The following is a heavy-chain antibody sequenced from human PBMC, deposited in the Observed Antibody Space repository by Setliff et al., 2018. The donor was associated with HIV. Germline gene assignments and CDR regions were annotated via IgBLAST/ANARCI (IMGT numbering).Heavy chain of an antibody. V-gene: IGHV4-34*01. CDR1: GRSFSAYH. D-gene: IGHD3-3*01. Sequence: TSETLSLTCPVYGRSFSAYHWSWIRQTPGKGLEWLGEINHSGSTAYNLALVSRVSMSIGTSKNQFSLKLTSVTAADTAIYYCARGRDYTGSWFRPFYLDFWGHGNLVTVSS. CDR2: INHSGST. CDR3: ARGRDYTGSWFRPFYLDF. J-gene: IGHJ4*01.